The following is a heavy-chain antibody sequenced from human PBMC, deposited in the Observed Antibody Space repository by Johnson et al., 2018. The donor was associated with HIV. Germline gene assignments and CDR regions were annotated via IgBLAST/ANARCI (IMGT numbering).Heavy chain of an antibody. Sequence: QVQLVESGGGVVQPGRSLRLSCAASGFTFSSYAMHWVRQAPGKGLEWVTVISYDGSNKYYADSVKGRFTISRDNSKNTLYLQMNSLRAEDTAVYYCARGGYSGSYWGWAFDIWGQGTVVTVSS. CDR2: ISYDGSNK. J-gene: IGHJ3*02. CDR3: ARGGYSGSYWGWAFDI. CDR1: GFTFSSYA. V-gene: IGHV3-30-3*01. D-gene: IGHD1-26*01.